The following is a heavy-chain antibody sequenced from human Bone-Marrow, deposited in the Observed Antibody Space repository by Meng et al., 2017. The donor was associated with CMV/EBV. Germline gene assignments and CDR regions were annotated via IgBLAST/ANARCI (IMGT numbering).Heavy chain of an antibody. Sequence: LRLSCTVSGGSISSGDYYWSWIRQPPGKGLDWIGYIYYSGSTYYNPPLKSRVTMSVDTSKNQFSLKLSSVTAADTAVYYCVRGSGVVVPAAIDYWGQGPLVTVYS. CDR2: IYYSGST. V-gene: IGHV4-30-4*08. J-gene: IGHJ4*02. CDR3: VRGSGVVVPAAIDY. D-gene: IGHD2-2*01. CDR1: GGSISSGDYY.